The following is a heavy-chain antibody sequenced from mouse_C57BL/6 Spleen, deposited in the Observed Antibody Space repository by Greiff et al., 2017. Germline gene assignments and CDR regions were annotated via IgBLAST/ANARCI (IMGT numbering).Heavy chain of an antibody. V-gene: IGHV1-55*01. J-gene: IGHJ3*01. CDR1: GFTFTSYW. D-gene: IGHD1-1*01. CDR3: ARRGFDYYGSIAY. Sequence: VQLQQPGAELVKPGASVKMSCKASGFTFTSYWITWVKQRPGQGLEWIGDIYPGSGSTTYNEKFKSKATLTVDTSSSTAYIQLSSLTSEDSAFYYCARRGFDYYGSIAYWGQGTLVTVSA. CDR2: IYPGSGST.